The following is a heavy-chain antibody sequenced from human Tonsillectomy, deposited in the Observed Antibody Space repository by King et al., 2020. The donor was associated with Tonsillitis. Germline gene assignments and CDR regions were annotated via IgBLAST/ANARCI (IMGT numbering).Heavy chain of an antibody. V-gene: IGHV2-26*01. CDR3: ARINRILTTPILGFLGDHYRMDV. J-gene: IGHJ6*02. Sequence: VTLKESGPVLVKPTETLTLTCTVSGFSLSNARMGVSWIRQPPGKALEWLAHIFSNDEKSYSTSLKSRLTISKDTSKSQVVLTMTNMDPVDTATYYCARINRILTTPILGFLGDHYRMDVWGQGTTVTVSS. CDR1: GFSLSNARMG. D-gene: IGHD1-14*01. CDR2: IFSNDEK.